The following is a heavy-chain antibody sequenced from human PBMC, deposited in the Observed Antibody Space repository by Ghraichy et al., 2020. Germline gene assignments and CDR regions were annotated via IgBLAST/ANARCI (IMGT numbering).Heavy chain of an antibody. CDR3: ARSLPDDPIDY. J-gene: IGHJ4*02. V-gene: IGHV3-11*06. CDR2: ITSGDSYT. Sequence: LSLTCAVSGFTFSDYDMSWIRQAPGKGLEWFSHITSGDSYTYYADSVKGRFTISRDNAKNSLYLQMNSLRVEDTAVYYCARSLPDDPIDYWGQGTLVTVSS. CDR1: GFTFSDYD.